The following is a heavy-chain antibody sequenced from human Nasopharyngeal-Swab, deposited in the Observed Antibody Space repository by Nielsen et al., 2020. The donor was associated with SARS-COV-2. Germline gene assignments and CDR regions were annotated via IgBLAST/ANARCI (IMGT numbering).Heavy chain of an antibody. CDR2: INHGGST. Sequence: GSLRLSCAVYGGSFTDYYWTWIRQPPGKGLEWIGEINHGGSTNYNPSLKSRVTISADTSKNQFSLNLSSVTAADTAVYYCARGLVDVNMMLVVIGFSYWLDSWGQGTLVTVSS. CDR1: GGSFTDYY. V-gene: IGHV4-34*01. D-gene: IGHD3-22*01. J-gene: IGHJ5*01. CDR3: ARGLVDVNMMLVVIGFSYWLDS.